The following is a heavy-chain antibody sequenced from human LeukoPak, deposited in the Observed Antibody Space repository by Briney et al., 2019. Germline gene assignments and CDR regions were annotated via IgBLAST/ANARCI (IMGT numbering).Heavy chain of an antibody. CDR1: GGSISLYY. D-gene: IGHD6-13*01. V-gene: IGHV4-59*08. Sequence: SETLSLTCTVSGGSISLYYWSWSRQPPGKGLEWIGYIHYSGSTDYSPSLKSRVTISVDTSKNQFSLNLSSVTAADTAVYYCARAAAGAFDIWGQGTMVTVSS. CDR3: ARAAAGAFDI. CDR2: IHYSGST. J-gene: IGHJ3*02.